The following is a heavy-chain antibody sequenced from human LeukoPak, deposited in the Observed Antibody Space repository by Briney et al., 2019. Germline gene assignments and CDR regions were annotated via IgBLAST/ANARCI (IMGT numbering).Heavy chain of an antibody. J-gene: IGHJ3*02. Sequence: ASVKVSCKASGYTFTSYGISWVRQAPGQGLEWMGWISPDNGDTNYAQKFQGRVTMTTDTSTRTAYMELSSLRSEDMAVYYFARSRGGAAMVTEYAFDIWGQGTMVTVSS. CDR3: ARSRGGAAMVTEYAFDI. D-gene: IGHD5-18*01. CDR2: ISPDNGDT. CDR1: GYTFTSYG. V-gene: IGHV1-18*03.